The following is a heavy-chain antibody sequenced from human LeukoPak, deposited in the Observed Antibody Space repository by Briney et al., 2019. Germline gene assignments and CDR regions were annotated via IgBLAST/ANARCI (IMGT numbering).Heavy chain of an antibody. CDR1: GFTFSGYW. V-gene: IGHV3-74*01. J-gene: IGHJ4*02. CDR3: ARDLRMDYYDSSGSGY. D-gene: IGHD3-22*01. CDR2: INSDGSST. Sequence: GGSLRLSCAASGFTFSGYWMHWVRQAPGKGLVWVSRINSDGSSTSYADSVKGRFTISRDNAKNTLYLQMNSLRAEDTAVYYCARDLRMDYYDSSGSGYWGQGTLVTVSS.